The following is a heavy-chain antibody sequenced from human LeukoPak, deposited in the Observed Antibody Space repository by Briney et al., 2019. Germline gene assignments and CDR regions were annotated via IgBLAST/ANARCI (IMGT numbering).Heavy chain of an antibody. CDR2: ISGGGGST. Sequence: GGSLRLSCAASGFTFSTYAMTWVRQAPGKGLEWVSAISGGGGSTYYADSVKGRFTISRDNSKNTLYLQTNSLRAEDTAVYYCAKASSDWYGASDYWGQGTLVTVSS. CDR3: AKASSDWYGASDY. J-gene: IGHJ4*02. V-gene: IGHV3-23*01. CDR1: GFTFSTYA. D-gene: IGHD6-19*01.